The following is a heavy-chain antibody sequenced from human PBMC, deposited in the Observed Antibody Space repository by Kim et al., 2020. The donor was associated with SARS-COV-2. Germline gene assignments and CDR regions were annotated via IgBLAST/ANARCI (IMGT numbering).Heavy chain of an antibody. D-gene: IGHD3-10*01. Sequence: SETLSLTCSVYSASITNANYYWGWIRQPPGKTLEWIGTISYSGNTYYNPSLKSRLSISVDTSKNQFSLSLTSVSAADTALYYCARHGSWQGSDFDAWGRGTLVAVSS. V-gene: IGHV4-39*01. J-gene: IGHJ4*02. CDR2: ISYSGNT. CDR3: ARHGSWQGSDFDA. CDR1: SASITNANYY.